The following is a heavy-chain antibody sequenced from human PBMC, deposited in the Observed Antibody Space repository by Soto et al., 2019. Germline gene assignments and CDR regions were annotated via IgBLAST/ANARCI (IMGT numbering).Heavy chain of an antibody. D-gene: IGHD6-6*01. J-gene: IGHJ6*02. CDR2: IKGDGSVT. CDR3: VIPTRSVRGMGV. V-gene: IGHV3-7*03. CDR1: GFTFRNFW. Sequence: AGSLRLSCAASGFTFRNFWMSWARQAPGKGLEWVANIKGDGSVTQYVASVEGRFTISRDNAKYSLYLQMNSLRVEDTALYYCVIPTRSVRGMGVWGQGTTVTVS.